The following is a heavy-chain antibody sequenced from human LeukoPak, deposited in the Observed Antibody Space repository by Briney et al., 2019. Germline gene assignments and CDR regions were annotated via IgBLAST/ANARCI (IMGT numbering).Heavy chain of an antibody. CDR3: ARDSSGWSPFDY. V-gene: IGHV3-66*01. J-gene: IGHJ4*02. Sequence: PGGSLRLSCAASGFTVSTNYMSWVRQAPGKGLEWVSVIYSGDTTFYADSVRGKFTISRDNSKNTLYLQMNSLRAEDTAVYYCARDSSGWSPFDYWGQGTLVTVSS. CDR1: GFTVSTNY. CDR2: IYSGDTT. D-gene: IGHD6-19*01.